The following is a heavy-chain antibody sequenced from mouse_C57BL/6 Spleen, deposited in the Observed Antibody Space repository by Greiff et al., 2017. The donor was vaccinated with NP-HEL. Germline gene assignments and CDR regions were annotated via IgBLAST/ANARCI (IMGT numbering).Heavy chain of an antibody. D-gene: IGHD2-10*02. CDR2: IHPNSGST. V-gene: IGHV1-64*01. Sequence: QVQLQQPGAELVKPGASVKLSCKASGYTFTSYWMHWVKPRPGQGLEWIGMIHPNSGSTNYNEKFKSKATLTVDKSSSTAYMQLSSLTSEDSAVYYCARVWNYYAMDYWGQGTSVTVSS. CDR1: GYTFTSYW. CDR3: ARVWNYYAMDY. J-gene: IGHJ4*01.